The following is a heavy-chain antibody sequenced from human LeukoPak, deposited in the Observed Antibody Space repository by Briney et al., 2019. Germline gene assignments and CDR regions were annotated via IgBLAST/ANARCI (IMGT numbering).Heavy chain of an antibody. CDR3: ARMYSGTSYYFDY. D-gene: IGHD1-26*01. Sequence: PSETLSLTCAVYGGSFSGYYWSWIRQPPGKGLEWIGEINHSGSTNYNPSLKSRVTMSVDTSKNQFSLELNSVTAADTAVYYCARMYSGTSYYFDYWGQGTLVTVSS. V-gene: IGHV4-34*01. CDR2: INHSGST. J-gene: IGHJ4*02. CDR1: GGSFSGYY.